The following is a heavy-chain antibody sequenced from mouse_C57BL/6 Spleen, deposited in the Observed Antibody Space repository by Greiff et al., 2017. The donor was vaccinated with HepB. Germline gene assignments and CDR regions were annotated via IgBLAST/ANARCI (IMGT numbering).Heavy chain of an antibody. Sequence: EVKLMESGGGLVKPGGSLKLSCAASGFTFSDYGMHWVRQPPEKGLEWVAYISSGSSTIYYADTVKGRFTISRDNAKNTLFLQMTSLRSEDTAMYYCARRDYDGGYFDVWGTGTTVTVSS. CDR3: ARRDYDGGYFDV. CDR1: GFTFSDYG. V-gene: IGHV5-17*01. J-gene: IGHJ1*03. D-gene: IGHD2-4*01. CDR2: ISSGSSTI.